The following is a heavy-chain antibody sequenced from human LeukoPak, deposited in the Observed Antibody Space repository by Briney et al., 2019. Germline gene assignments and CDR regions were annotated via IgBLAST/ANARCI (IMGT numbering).Heavy chain of an antibody. CDR3: ARCEMRSSSRYDPPKGFDY. CDR1: GGSISSSSYY. J-gene: IGHJ4*02. V-gene: IGHV4-39*01. CDR2: IYYSGST. Sequence: SETLSLTCTVSGGSISSSSYYWGWIRQPPGKGLEWIGSIYYSGSTYYNPSLKSRVTISVDTSKNQFSLKLSSVTAADTAVYYCARCEMRSSSRYDPPKGFDYWGQGTLVTVSS. D-gene: IGHD6-13*01.